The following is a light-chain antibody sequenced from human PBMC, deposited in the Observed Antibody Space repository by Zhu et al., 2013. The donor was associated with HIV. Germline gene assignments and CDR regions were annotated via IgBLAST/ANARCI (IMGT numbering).Light chain of an antibody. J-gene: IGKJ4*01. V-gene: IGKV2-30*01. CDR2: EVS. CDR3: MQATQFPHT. CDR1: QSLVYSDGSTY. Sequence: DVVLTQSPLSLPVTLGQPASISCRSSQSLVYSDGSTYLHWFQQRPGQSPRRLIYEVSDRDSGVPDRFTGSGSGTDFTLKISRVEAEDVGVYYCMQATQFPHTFGGG.